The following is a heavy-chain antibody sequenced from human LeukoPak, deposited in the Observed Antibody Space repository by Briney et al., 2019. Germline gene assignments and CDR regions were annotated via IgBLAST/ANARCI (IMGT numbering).Heavy chain of an antibody. J-gene: IGHJ4*02. D-gene: IGHD3-10*01. CDR1: GYTFTGYY. V-gene: IGHV1-2*02. Sequence: ASVKVSCKASGYTFTGYYMHWVRQAPGPGLEWMGWINPNSGGTNYAQKFQGRVTMTRDTSISTAYMELSRLRSDDTAVYYCARDDGLLWFGEFWGQGTLVTVSS. CDR3: ARDDGLLWFGEF. CDR2: INPNSGGT.